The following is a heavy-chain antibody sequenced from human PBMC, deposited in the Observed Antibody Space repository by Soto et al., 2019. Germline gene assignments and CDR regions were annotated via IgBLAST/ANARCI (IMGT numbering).Heavy chain of an antibody. CDR1: GCTFSSYS. J-gene: IGHJ6*01. Sequence: SVKVSCKASGCTFSSYSISWVRQAPGQGLEWMGGIIPIFGTANYAQKFQGRVTITADEYTSTAYMELRSLTSEDTAVYYCARDTGENDYYYYGMDVWGQGTTVTVSS. CDR2: IIPIFGTA. D-gene: IGHD1-1*01. CDR3: ARDTGENDYYYYGMDV. V-gene: IGHV1-69*13.